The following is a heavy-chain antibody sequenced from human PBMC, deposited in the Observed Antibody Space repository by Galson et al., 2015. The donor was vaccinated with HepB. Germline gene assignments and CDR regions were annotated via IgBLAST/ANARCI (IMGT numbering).Heavy chain of an antibody. CDR2: IGGPSDST. Sequence: SLRLSCAISGFTSRTYAMSWVRQAPGKGLEWVSGIGGPSDSTFYADSVRGRFTISRDTSKNTVSLQMNSLRAGDTAVYYCAKDLWGYTYGYFDYWGQGTLVTVSS. CDR3: AKDLWGYTYGYFDY. J-gene: IGHJ4*02. CDR1: GFTSRTYA. D-gene: IGHD5-18*01. V-gene: IGHV3-23*01.